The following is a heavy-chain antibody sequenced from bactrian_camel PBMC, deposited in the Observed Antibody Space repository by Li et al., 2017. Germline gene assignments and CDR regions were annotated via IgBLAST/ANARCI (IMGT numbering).Heavy chain of an antibody. J-gene: IGHJ4*01. Sequence: HVQLVESGGGSVQAGGSLRLSCAASGCSYTAISMAWFRQAPGKEREAVASMYTGGGDSTYYADSVKGRFTISHDNADNTLYLQMNTLRPEDTAMYFCANRMGWAPFKNYSDFLWGESYWGQGTQVTVS. V-gene: IGHV3S54*01. CDR3: ANRMGWAPFKNYSDFLWGESY. CDR2: MYTGGGDST. CDR1: GCSYTAIS. D-gene: IGHD4*01.